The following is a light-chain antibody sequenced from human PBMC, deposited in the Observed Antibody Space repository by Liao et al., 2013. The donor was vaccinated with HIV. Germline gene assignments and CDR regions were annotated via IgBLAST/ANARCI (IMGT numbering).Light chain of an antibody. V-gene: IGLV3-1*01. Sequence: SYEVTQPSSVSVSPGQTASVTCSGDKLGDKYVSWYQQRPGQSPVLVIYEDTKRPSGIPERFSGSNSGNTATLTISGTQAMDEADYYCQAWDSNSWVFGGGTELTVL. CDR2: EDT. J-gene: IGLJ3*02. CDR1: KLGDKY. CDR3: QAWDSNSWV.